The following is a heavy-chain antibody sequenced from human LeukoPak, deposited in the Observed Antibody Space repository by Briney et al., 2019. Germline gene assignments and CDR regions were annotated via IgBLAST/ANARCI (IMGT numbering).Heavy chain of an antibody. CDR2: IWYDGSKK. D-gene: IGHD2-15*01. CDR1: GFIFNNYG. CDR3: ATDRATQYFDY. Sequence: GGSLRLSCAASGFIFNNYGMHWVRQAPGKGLEWVAVIWYDGSKKYYKDSVQGRFTISRDNSKNTLYLQMNSLRAEDTAEYYCATDRATQYFDYWGQGTLVSVPS. V-gene: IGHV3-33*01. J-gene: IGHJ4*02.